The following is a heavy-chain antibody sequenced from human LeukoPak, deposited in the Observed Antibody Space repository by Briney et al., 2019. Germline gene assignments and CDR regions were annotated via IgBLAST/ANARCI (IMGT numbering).Heavy chain of an antibody. CDR2: ISGSGGST. CDR3: AKGTRNVVVVVNWFDP. D-gene: IGHD3-22*01. Sequence: PGGSLRLSCAASGFTFSSYAMSWVRQAPGKGLEWVSAISGSGGSTYYADSVKGRFTISRDNSKNTLYLQMNSLRAEDTAVYYCAKGTRNVVVVVNWFDPWGQGTLVTVSS. J-gene: IGHJ5*02. V-gene: IGHV3-23*01. CDR1: GFTFSSYA.